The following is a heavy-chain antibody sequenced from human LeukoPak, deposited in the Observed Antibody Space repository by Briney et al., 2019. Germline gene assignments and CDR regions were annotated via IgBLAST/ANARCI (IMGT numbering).Heavy chain of an antibody. J-gene: IGHJ3*02. CDR2: IIPIFGTA. V-gene: IGHV1-69*13. Sequence: SVKVSCKASGGTVSSYAISWVRQAPGQGLEWMGGIIPIFGTANYAQKFQGRVTITADESTSTAYMELSSLRSEDTAVYYCARDQCSSTSCYQAFDIWGQGTMVTVSS. CDR3: ARDQCSSTSCYQAFDI. CDR1: GGTVSSYA. D-gene: IGHD2-2*01.